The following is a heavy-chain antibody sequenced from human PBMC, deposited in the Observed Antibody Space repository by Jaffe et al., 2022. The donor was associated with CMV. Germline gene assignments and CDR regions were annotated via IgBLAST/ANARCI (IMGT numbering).Heavy chain of an antibody. J-gene: IGHJ1*01. Sequence: EVQLLESGGGLIQPGGSLRLSCAASGFTFSDYAMSWVRQAPGKGLEWVSDINGSGGSRYHAESVTGRFTISRDNSKNMLFLQMNSLRAEDTAVYYCAKGGGSPPSSAWYAEYYQHWGQGALVIVSS. V-gene: IGHV3-23*01. CDR1: GFTFSDYA. CDR2: INGSGGSR. D-gene: IGHD6-19*01. CDR3: AKGGGSPPSSAWYAEYYQH.